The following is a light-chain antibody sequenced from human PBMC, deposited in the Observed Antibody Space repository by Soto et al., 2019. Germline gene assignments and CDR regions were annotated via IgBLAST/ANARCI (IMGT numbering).Light chain of an antibody. CDR3: QQFHNYPVT. V-gene: IGKV1D-13*01. J-gene: IGKJ4*01. Sequence: AIQLTQSPSSLSASVGDRVTITCRASQAISNALAWYQQKPGMGPKLLIDDASNLESGVPPRFSGSRSGTYCSLTISSLQPEDFATYYCQQFHNYPVTFGGGTKVEIK. CDR1: QAISNA. CDR2: DAS.